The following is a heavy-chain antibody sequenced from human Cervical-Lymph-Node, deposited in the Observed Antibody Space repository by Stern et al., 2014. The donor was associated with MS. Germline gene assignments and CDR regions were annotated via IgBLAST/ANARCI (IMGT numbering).Heavy chain of an antibody. CDR2: ITWNSATL. V-gene: IGHV3-9*01. J-gene: IGHJ4*02. CDR1: GFNFGESA. D-gene: IGHD2-15*01. CDR3: AKDPSGAWHHYSLDY. Sequence: EVQLLESGGGWVQPGRSLRLSCAASGFNFGESAMHWVRQVPGKGLEWVSGITWNSATLGYAASVKGRFTTSRDNAKHSVYLHMNSLRDDDTAFYYCAKDPSGAWHHYSLDYWGQGTLVTVSS.